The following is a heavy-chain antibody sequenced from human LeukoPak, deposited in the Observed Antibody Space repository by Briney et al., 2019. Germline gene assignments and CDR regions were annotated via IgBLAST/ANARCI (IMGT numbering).Heavy chain of an antibody. D-gene: IGHD5-12*01. J-gene: IGHJ4*02. CDR3: ARDRSGYEGGDF. Sequence: GASVKASCKASGYTFTSYGISWVRQAPGQGLEWMGWISAYNTNTNSAQNLQGRVTMTTDTSTNTAYMELRSLRSDDTAVYYCARDRSGYEGGDFWGQGTLVTVSS. CDR1: GYTFTSYG. V-gene: IGHV1-18*01. CDR2: ISAYNTNT.